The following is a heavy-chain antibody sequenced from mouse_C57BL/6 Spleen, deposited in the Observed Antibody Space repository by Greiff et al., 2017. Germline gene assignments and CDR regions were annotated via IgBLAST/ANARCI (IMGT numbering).Heavy chain of an antibody. CDR2: ISDGGSYT. CDR1: GFTFSSYA. D-gene: IGHD2-3*01. CDR3: ARDLFDGYYNYFDY. V-gene: IGHV5-4*01. Sequence: EVMLVESGGGLVKPGGSLKLSCAASGFTFSSYAMSWVRQTPEKRLEWVATISDGGSYTYYPDNVKGRFTISRDNAKNNLYLQLSHLKSEDTAMYYCARDLFDGYYNYFDYWGQGTTLTVSS. J-gene: IGHJ2*01.